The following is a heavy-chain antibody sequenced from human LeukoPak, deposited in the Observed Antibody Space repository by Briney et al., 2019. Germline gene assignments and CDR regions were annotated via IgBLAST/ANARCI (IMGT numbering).Heavy chain of an antibody. CDR2: ISGSGGST. D-gene: IGHD2-2*01. V-gene: IGHV3-23*01. CDR3: AKSAGYCSSTSCYHFDY. J-gene: IGHJ4*02. Sequence: PGGSLRLSCAASGFTFSSYAMSWVRQAPGKGLEWVSAISGSGGSTYYADSVKGRFTSSRDNSKNTLYLQMNSLRAEDTAVYYCAKSAGYCSSTSCYHFDYWGQGTLVTVSS. CDR1: GFTFSSYA.